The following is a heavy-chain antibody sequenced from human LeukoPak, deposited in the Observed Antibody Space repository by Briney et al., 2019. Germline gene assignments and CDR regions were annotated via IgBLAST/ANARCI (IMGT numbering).Heavy chain of an antibody. D-gene: IGHD3/OR15-3a*01. CDR2: IKQDGSEK. CDR3: ATSYDMGWLIGY. V-gene: IGHV3-7*03. Sequence: GGSLRLSCAASGFTFGDTWMNWVRQVPGQGLEWVANIKQDGSEKIYVASGKGRFTISRDNGKSSLYLQMNSLRAEDTALYYCATSYDMGWLIGYWGQGTLVTVSS. J-gene: IGHJ4*02. CDR1: GFTFGDTW.